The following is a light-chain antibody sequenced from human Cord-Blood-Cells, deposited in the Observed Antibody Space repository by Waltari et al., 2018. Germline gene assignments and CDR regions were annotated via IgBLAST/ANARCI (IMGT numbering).Light chain of an antibody. CDR3: SSYAGSNNV. Sequence: QSALTQPPSASGSPGQSVTISCTGTSSDVGGYNDVSWYQQHPGKAPELMIYEVSKRPSGVPDRFSGSKSGNTASLTVSGLQAEDEADYYCSSYAGSNNVFGTGTKVTVL. J-gene: IGLJ1*01. CDR2: EVS. V-gene: IGLV2-8*01. CDR1: SSDVGGYND.